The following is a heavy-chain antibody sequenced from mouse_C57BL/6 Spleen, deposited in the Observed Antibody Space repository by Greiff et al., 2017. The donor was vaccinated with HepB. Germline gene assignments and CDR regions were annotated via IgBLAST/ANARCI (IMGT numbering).Heavy chain of an antibody. V-gene: IGHV1-66*01. D-gene: IGHD2-5*01. Sequence: QVQLQQSGPELVKPGASVKISCKASGYSFTSYYIHWVKQRPGQGLEWIGWIYPGSGNTKYNEKFKGKATLTADTSSSTAYMQLSSLTSEDSAVYYCARYSNHAMDYWGQGTSVTVSS. CDR3: ARYSNHAMDY. CDR2: IYPGSGNT. CDR1: GYSFTSYY. J-gene: IGHJ4*01.